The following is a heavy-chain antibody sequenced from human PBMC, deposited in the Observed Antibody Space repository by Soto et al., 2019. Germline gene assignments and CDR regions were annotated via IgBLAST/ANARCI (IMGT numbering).Heavy chain of an antibody. D-gene: IGHD5-12*01. CDR1: GGSINGSY. V-gene: IGHV4-59*01. CDR3: ARGFGAYDAYYFDF. CDR2: IYYSGTS. J-gene: IGHJ4*02. Sequence: SETLSLTCSISGGSINGSYWSWIRQPPGKGLEWIAFIYYSGTSINNPSLRSRVTVSLDTSRKKFSLNLSSVTAADTAVYYCARGFGAYDAYYFDFWGQGIVVTVSS.